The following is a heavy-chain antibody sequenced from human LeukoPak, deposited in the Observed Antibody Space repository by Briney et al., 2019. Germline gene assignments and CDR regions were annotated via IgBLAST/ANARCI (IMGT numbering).Heavy chain of an antibody. CDR2: GSGCST. Sequence: GSGCSTYYADSGKGRFTISRENSKKTLYLQMDSLRAEDTAVYYCAKDAPVNIVVVPAANSWGQGTLVTVSS. CDR3: AKDAPVNIVVVPAANS. J-gene: IGHJ4*02. V-gene: IGHV3-23*01. D-gene: IGHD2-2*01.